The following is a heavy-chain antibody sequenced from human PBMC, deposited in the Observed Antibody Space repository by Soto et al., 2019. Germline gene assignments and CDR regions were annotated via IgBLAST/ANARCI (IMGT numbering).Heavy chain of an antibody. D-gene: IGHD2-15*01. CDR3: ARDRAGYYSHFVY. V-gene: IGHV1-69*01. Sequence: QVYLVQSGAEVKKPGSSVKVSCKALRGTFTNHAFSWVRQAPGQGLEWMGGIMPFSGSGNYAQKFQGRINIAADEPTILVYLELTSLRSEDTAVYYCARDRAGYYSHFVYWGQGTLVTVSS. CDR2: IMPFSGSG. CDR1: RGTFTNHA. J-gene: IGHJ4*02.